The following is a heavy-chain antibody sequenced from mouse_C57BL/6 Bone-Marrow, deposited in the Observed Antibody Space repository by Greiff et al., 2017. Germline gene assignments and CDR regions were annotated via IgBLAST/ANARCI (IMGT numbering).Heavy chain of an antibody. Sequence: QVQLKESGAELVRPGTSVKMSCKASGYTFTNYWIGWAKQRPGHGLEWIGDIYPGGGYTNYNEKFKGKATLTADKSSSTAYMQFSSLTSEDSAIYYCARRDYGYYAMDYWGQGTSVTVSS. V-gene: IGHV1-63*01. D-gene: IGHD1-1*01. CDR3: ARRDYGYYAMDY. CDR1: GYTFTNYW. J-gene: IGHJ4*01. CDR2: IYPGGGYT.